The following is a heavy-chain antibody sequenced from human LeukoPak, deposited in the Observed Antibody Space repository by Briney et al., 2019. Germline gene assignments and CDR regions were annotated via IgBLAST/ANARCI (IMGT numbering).Heavy chain of an antibody. Sequence: PSETLSLTCAVSGYSISSGDYWGWIRQPPGKGLEWIGSIYNSGSISYNPSLKSRVIISVDTSKNQFSLKLSSVTAADTAVYYCAGNGSTTTIGIRYNWFDPWGQGALVTVSS. CDR1: GYSISSGDY. D-gene: IGHD1-1*01. V-gene: IGHV4-38-2*01. CDR3: AGNGSTTTIGIRYNWFDP. CDR2: IYNSGSI. J-gene: IGHJ5*02.